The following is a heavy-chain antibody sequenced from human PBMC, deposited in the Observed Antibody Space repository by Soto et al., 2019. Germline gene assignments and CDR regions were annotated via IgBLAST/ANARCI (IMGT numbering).Heavy chain of an antibody. V-gene: IGHV4-39*01. J-gene: IGHJ6*02. CDR2: IYYSGST. CDR3: SIVATKYYYYYYGMDV. D-gene: IGHD5-12*01. CDR1: GGSISSSSYY. Sequence: SETLSLTCTVSGGSISSSSYYWGWIRQPPGKGLEWIGSIYYSGSTYYNPSLKSRVTISVDTSKNQFSLKLSSVTAADTAVYYCSIVATKYYYYYYGMDVWGQGTTVTVSS.